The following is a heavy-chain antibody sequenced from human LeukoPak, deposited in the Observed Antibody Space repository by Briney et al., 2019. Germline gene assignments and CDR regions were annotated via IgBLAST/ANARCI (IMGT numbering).Heavy chain of an antibody. CDR1: GYTLTELS. CDR2: FDPEDGET. Sequence: ASVKVSCKVSGYTLTELSMHWVRQAPGKGLEWMGGFDPEDGETIYAQKFQGRVTMTEDTSTDTAYMELSSLRSEDTAVYYCARTRAYSGSYYYYYYYMDVWGKGTTVTVSS. V-gene: IGHV1-24*01. D-gene: IGHD1-26*01. J-gene: IGHJ6*03. CDR3: ARTRAYSGSYYYYYYYMDV.